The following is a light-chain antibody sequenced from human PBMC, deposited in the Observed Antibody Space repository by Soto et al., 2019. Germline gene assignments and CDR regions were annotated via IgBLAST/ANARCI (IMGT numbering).Light chain of an antibody. Sequence: EIVMTQSPAPLSVSPGERATLSCRASQSISNTLAWYQQEPGQAPRLLIYGASSRATGIPARFSGSGSVTEFTLAISSLQSEDFAVYYCQQYYNWSLTFGGGTKVEIK. J-gene: IGKJ4*01. CDR1: QSISNT. CDR2: GAS. V-gene: IGKV3-15*01. CDR3: QQYYNWSLT.